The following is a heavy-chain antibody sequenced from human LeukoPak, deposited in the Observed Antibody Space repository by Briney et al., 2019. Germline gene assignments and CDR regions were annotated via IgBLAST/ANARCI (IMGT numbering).Heavy chain of an antibody. Sequence: GGSLRLSCAASGFTFSSYWMSWVRQAPGKGLEWVASIKQDGSEKYYVDSVKGRFTISRDNAKNSLYLQMNSLRAEDTAVYYCAKDVDTAMVPDYWGQGTLVTVSS. CDR3: AKDVDTAMVPDY. J-gene: IGHJ4*02. D-gene: IGHD5-18*01. V-gene: IGHV3-7*01. CDR2: IKQDGSEK. CDR1: GFTFSSYW.